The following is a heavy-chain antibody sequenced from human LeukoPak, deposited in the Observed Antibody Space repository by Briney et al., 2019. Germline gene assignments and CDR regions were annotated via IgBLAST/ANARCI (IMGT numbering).Heavy chain of an antibody. Sequence: GGSLRLSCAASGFIFSNYWMTWVRQAPGKGLEWVANIKQDGSEKYYVDSVKGRFTMSRDNADNSLFLQMNSLGAEDTAVYYCARIGYSSSSLDYWGQGTLVTVSS. CDR2: IKQDGSEK. J-gene: IGHJ4*02. CDR1: GFIFSNYW. CDR3: ARIGYSSSSLDY. V-gene: IGHV3-7*01. D-gene: IGHD6-13*01.